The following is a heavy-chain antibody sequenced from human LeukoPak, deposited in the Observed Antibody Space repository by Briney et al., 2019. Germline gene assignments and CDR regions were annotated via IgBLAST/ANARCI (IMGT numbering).Heavy chain of an antibody. CDR2: TDGSGGHK. Sequence: GESLRLSCASSGFTFSSYSMAWVRQAPGMGPEWVSATDGSGGHKVYADSVKGRFTISRDNSINTLYLQMNSLRADDTAVYYCAKERGRGTEVADDFDLWGQGTLVTVSS. J-gene: IGHJ4*02. CDR3: AKERGRGTEVADDFDL. CDR1: GFTFSSYS. D-gene: IGHD6-19*01. V-gene: IGHV3-23*01.